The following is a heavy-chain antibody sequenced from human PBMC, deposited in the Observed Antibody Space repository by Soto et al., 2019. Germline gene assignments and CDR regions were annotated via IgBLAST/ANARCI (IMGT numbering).Heavy chain of an antibody. CDR2: IRPDGSVT. V-gene: IGHV3-74*01. J-gene: IGHJ6*02. CDR1: GSTVSGHW. Sequence: EVQLVESGGGSVQPGGSLRLSCAASGSTVSGHWMHWVRQEPGRGLVWVSLIRPDGSVTTYADSVKGRFTISRDNAKNTLTLQMNSLRAEDTAVYYCARGINYAMDVWGQGTTVTVSS. CDR3: ARGINYAMDV.